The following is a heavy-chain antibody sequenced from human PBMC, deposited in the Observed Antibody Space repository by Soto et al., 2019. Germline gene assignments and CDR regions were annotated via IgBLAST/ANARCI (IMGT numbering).Heavy chain of an antibody. CDR1: GYTFTSYD. CDR3: ARDVPLNYYDGTFSYYAMDV. CDR2: IIPFFKAA. Sequence: QVQLVQSGAEVKKPGASVKVSCKASGYTFTSYDISWVRQAPGQGLEWMGGIIPFFKAANYAQKFQGRVTITADDSTSTAYMDLYSLRSEDTAVYYCARDVPLNYYDGTFSYYAMDVWGQGTTVTVSS. J-gene: IGHJ6*02. D-gene: IGHD3-16*01. V-gene: IGHV1-69*01.